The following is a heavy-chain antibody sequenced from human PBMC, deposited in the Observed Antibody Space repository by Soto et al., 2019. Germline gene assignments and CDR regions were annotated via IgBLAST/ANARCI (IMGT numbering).Heavy chain of an antibody. CDR2: IYYSGST. CDR1: GGSISSGDYY. V-gene: IGHV4-30-4*08. CDR3: AVLGPAAEFDY. D-gene: IGHD2-2*01. Sequence: QVQLQESGPGLVKPSQTLSLTCTVSGGSISSGDYYWSWIRQPPGKGLEWIGYIYYSGSTYYNPSLTSRVTISVDTSKNQCSLELSAGTAADTAVYYCAVLGPAAEFDYWGQGTLVTVSS. J-gene: IGHJ4*02.